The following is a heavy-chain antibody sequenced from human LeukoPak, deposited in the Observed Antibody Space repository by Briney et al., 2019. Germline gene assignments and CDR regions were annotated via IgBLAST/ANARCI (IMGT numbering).Heavy chain of an antibody. J-gene: IGHJ6*02. Sequence: GGSLRLSCAASGFTFSTYSMNWVRQAPGKGLEWVSSISGSSSYRYYADSVKGRFTISRDNAKNSLYLQMNSLRDEDTAVYYCARDKGRSTVTTVWGQGTTVTVSS. V-gene: IGHV3-21*01. CDR3: ARDKGRSTVTTV. CDR1: GFTFSTYS. CDR2: ISGSSSYR. D-gene: IGHD4-17*01.